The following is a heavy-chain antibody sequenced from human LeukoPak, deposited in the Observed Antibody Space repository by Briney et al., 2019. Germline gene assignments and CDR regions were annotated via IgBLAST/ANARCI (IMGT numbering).Heavy chain of an antibody. V-gene: IGHV3-11*01. CDR2: ISRGGNSM. J-gene: IGHJ4*02. Sequence: GGSLRLSCAASGFTISRNYMSWVRQAPGKGLEWVSSISRGGNSMYYAESVKGRFTISRDNAKNSLHLQMNSLRADDTAVYYCARDQYLDCRGQGTLVTVSS. CDR3: ARDQYLDC. CDR1: GFTISRNY.